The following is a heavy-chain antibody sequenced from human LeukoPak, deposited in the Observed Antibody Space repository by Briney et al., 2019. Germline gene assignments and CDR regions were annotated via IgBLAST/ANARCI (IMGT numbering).Heavy chain of an antibody. V-gene: IGHV3-33*01. CDR3: ARDRETTVTDPVY. J-gene: IGHJ4*02. CDR1: GFTFSSYG. Sequence: GGSLRLSCAASGFTFSSYGMHWVRQAPGKGLEWVAVIWYDGSNKYYADSVKGRFTISRDNSKNTLYLQMNSLRAEDTAVYYCARDRETTVTDPVYWGQGTLVTVSS. CDR2: IWYDGSNK. D-gene: IGHD4-17*01.